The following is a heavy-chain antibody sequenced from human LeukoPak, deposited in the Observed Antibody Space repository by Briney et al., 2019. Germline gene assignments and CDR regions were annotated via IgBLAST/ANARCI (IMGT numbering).Heavy chain of an antibody. CDR3: AGLPQYYYGSGSYYRARYYYYYYMDV. CDR1: GGSFSGYY. Sequence: SETLSLTCAVYGGSFSGYYWSWIRQPPGKGLEWIGEINHSGSTNYNPSLKSRVTISVDTSKNQFSLKLSSVTAADTAVYYCAGLPQYYYGSGSYYRARYYYYYYMDVWGKGATVTISS. V-gene: IGHV4-34*01. CDR2: INHSGST. D-gene: IGHD3-10*01. J-gene: IGHJ6*03.